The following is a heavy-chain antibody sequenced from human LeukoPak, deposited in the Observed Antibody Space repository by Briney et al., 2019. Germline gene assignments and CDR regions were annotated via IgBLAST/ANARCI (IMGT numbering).Heavy chain of an antibody. Sequence: GGSLRVSCAASGFTFSSYSMNWVRQAPGKGLEWVSSISSSSSYIYYADSVKGRFTISRDNAKNSLYLQMNSLRAEDTAVYYCARDLVVVPAAMSYYYGMDVWGKGTTVTVSS. J-gene: IGHJ6*04. CDR3: ARDLVVVPAAMSYYYGMDV. V-gene: IGHV3-21*01. CDR1: GFTFSSYS. D-gene: IGHD2-2*01. CDR2: ISSSSSYI.